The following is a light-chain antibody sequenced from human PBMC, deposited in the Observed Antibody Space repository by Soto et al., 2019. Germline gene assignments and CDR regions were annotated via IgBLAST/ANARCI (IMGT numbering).Light chain of an antibody. CDR1: NSDVGGYNY. J-gene: IGLJ1*01. CDR3: SSYTSSSTLV. Sequence: QSALTQPASVSGSPGQSITISCTGTNSDVGGYNYVSWSQQHPGKAPKLLISEVSNRPSGVSNRFSGSKSGNTASLTISGHQAEDEADYYCSSYTSSSTLVFGTGTKLTVL. CDR2: EVS. V-gene: IGLV2-14*01.